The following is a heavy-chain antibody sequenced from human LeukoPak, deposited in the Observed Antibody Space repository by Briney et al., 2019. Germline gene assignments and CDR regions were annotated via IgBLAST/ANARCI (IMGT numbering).Heavy chain of an antibody. CDR1: GYTFTSYG. V-gene: IGHV1-18*01. Sequence: PVASVKVSCKASGYTFTSYGISWVRQAPGQGLEWMGWISAYNGNTNYAQKLQGRVTMTTDTSTSTAYMELRSLRSDDTAVYYCAREKGSDYYDSSGYDYWGQGTLVTVSS. J-gene: IGHJ4*02. CDR3: AREKGSDYYDSSGYDY. D-gene: IGHD3-22*01. CDR2: ISAYNGNT.